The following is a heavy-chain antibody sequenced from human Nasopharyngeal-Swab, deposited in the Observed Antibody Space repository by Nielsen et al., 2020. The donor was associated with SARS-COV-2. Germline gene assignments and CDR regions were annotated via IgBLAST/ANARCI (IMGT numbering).Heavy chain of an antibody. CDR2: IYHGDSDT. D-gene: IGHD5-24*01. Sequence: GGSLRLYCKGSGYSFTSYWIGWVRQMPGKGLEWMGIIYHGDSDTRYSPSFQGQVTISADKSISTAYLQWNSLKASDTAMYYCARRGDGYNYPYYDYYMDVWGKGTTVTVSS. V-gene: IGHV5-51*01. CDR3: ARRGDGYNYPYYDYYMDV. CDR1: GYSFTSYW. J-gene: IGHJ6*03.